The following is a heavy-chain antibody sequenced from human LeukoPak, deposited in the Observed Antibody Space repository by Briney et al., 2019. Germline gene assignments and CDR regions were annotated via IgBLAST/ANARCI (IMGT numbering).Heavy chain of an antibody. CDR1: GFTFSSFG. CDR2: ITRSGGAT. D-gene: IGHD3-22*01. J-gene: IGHJ4*02. CDR3: AKDPQRSSGYYYEVDY. Sequence: GGSLRLSCAASGFTFSSFGMTWVRQAPGKGLEWVSAITRSGGATYYRDSVKGRFTISRDNSKNTVYLQMNSLRAEDTAVYYCAKDPQRSSGYYYEVDYWGQGTLVTVSS. V-gene: IGHV3-23*01.